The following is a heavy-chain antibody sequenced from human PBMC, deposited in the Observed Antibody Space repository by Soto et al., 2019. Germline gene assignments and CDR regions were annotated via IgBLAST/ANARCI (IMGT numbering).Heavy chain of an antibody. D-gene: IGHD6-19*01. Sequence: SETLSLTCTVSGGSISSNYWSWIRQPPGKGLEWIGYIYNSGSTMYNPSLKRRVTISVDTSKNQFSLNLSSVTAADTAVYYCARGSSSGRYGNFDFWGQGTLVTVSS. V-gene: IGHV4-59*01. CDR3: ARGSSSGRYGNFDF. J-gene: IGHJ4*02. CDR1: GGSISSNY. CDR2: IYNSGST.